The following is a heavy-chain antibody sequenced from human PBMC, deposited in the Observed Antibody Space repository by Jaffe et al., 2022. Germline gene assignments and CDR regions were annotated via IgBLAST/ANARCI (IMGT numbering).Heavy chain of an antibody. J-gene: IGHJ6*03. Sequence: QVQLVQSGAEVKKPGSSVKVSCKASGGTFSSYAISWVRQAPGQGLEWMGGIIPIFGTANYAQKFQGRVTITADESTSTAYMELSSLRSEDTAVYYCAREFMGAGSGRAGSCYYMDVWGKGTTVTVSS. CDR2: IIPIFGTA. V-gene: IGHV1-69*01. CDR1: GGTFSSYA. D-gene: IGHD6-19*01. CDR3: AREFMGAGSGRAGSCYYMDV.